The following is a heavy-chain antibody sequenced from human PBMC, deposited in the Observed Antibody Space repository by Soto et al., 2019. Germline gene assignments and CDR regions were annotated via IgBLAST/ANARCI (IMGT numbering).Heavy chain of an antibody. J-gene: IGHJ4*02. CDR3: ARALDFWSGYLSD. CDR2: ISSGGTTI. Sequence: PGGSLRLSCAASGFTFSSYEMNWVRQAPGKGLEWVSYISSGGTTIYYADSVKGRFTISRDNAKNSLDLQMNSLRADDTAIYYCARALDFWSGYLSDWGQGTLVTVSS. CDR1: GFTFSSYE. D-gene: IGHD3-3*01. V-gene: IGHV3-48*03.